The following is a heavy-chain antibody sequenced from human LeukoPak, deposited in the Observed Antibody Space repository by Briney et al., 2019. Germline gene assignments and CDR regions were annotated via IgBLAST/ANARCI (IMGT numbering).Heavy chain of an antibody. CDR1: GYTFTSYG. CDR3: ARGVSRLGELSLNWFDP. J-gene: IGHJ5*02. D-gene: IGHD3-16*02. CDR2: IRAYNGNT. Sequence: ASVKVSSKASGYTFTSYGISWVRQAPGQGGERMGWIRAYNGNTNYAQKLQGRVTMTTDTSTSTAYMELRSLRSDDTAVYYCARGVSRLGELSLNWFDPWGQGTLVTVSS. V-gene: IGHV1-18*01.